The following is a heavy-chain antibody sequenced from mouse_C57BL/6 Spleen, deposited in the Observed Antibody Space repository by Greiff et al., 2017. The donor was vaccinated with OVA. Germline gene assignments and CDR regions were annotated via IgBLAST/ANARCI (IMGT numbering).Heavy chain of an antibody. Sequence: VQLKESGPGLVKPSQSLSLTCSVTGYSITSGYYWNWIRQFPGNKLEWMGYISYDGSNKYNPSLQNRISITRDTSKNQFFLKLNSGTTEDTATYYCAWGTGTGYFDYWGQGTTLTVSS. V-gene: IGHV3-6*01. CDR3: AWGTGTGYFDY. D-gene: IGHD4-1*01. J-gene: IGHJ2*01. CDR2: ISYDGSN. CDR1: GYSITSGYY.